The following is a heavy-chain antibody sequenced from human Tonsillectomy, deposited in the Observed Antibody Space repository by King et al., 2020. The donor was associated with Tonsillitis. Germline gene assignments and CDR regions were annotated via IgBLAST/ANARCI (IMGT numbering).Heavy chain of an antibody. CDR3: ASHCVITFGGVISHAFDI. CDR2: IYYSGST. CDR1: GGSISSSSYY. D-gene: IGHD3-16*02. Sequence: QLQESGPGLVKPSETLSLTCTVSGGSISSSSYYWGWIRQPPGKGLEWIGSIYYSGSTYYNPSLKSRVTISVDTSKNQFSLKLSSVTAADTAVYYCASHCVITFGGVISHAFDIWGQGTMVTVSS. J-gene: IGHJ3*02. V-gene: IGHV4-39*01.